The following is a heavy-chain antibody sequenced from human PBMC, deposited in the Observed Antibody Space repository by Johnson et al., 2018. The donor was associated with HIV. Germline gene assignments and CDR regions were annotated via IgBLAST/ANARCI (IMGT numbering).Heavy chain of an antibody. CDR1: GFTFNSYA. CDR3: ARDKVDDAFDI. Sequence: QVQLVESGGGVVQPGRSLRLFCAASGFTFNSYAMHWVRQAPGKGLEWVAVISYDGSNKYYADSVKGRFTISRDNSKNTLYLQMNSLRAEDTAVYYCARDKVDDAFDIWGPGTMVTVSS. J-gene: IGHJ3*02. V-gene: IGHV3-30-3*01. D-gene: IGHD1-26*01. CDR2: ISYDGSNK.